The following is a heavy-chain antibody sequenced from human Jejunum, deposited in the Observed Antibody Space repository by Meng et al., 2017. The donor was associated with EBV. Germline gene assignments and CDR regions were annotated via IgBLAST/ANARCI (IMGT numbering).Heavy chain of an antibody. J-gene: IGHJ4*02. CDR2: ISETGGST. CDR3: VRDGYNYIPFDY. Sequence: VRQLVAGGGWVRRGGSLRFSCAASGFTLSSYAMSWVRQAPGKGLEWVSNISETGGSTYYADSVKGRFTASRDNSKNTLYLQMNSLRADDTAVYYCVRDGYNYIPFDYWGQGTLVTVSS. D-gene: IGHD5-24*01. CDR1: GFTLSSYA. V-gene: IGHV3-23*01.